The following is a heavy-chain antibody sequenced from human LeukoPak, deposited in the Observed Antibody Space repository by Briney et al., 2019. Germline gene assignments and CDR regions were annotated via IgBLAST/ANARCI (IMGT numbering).Heavy chain of an antibody. CDR3: AKSSDYYDSRGGAFDI. CDR1: GFTFSGYG. D-gene: IGHD3-22*01. Sequence: GGSLRLSCAASGFTFSGYGMHWVRQAPGKGLEWVAFIRYDGSNKYYADSVKGRFTISRDNSKNTLYLQMNSLRAEDTAVYYCAKSSDYYDSRGGAFDIWGQGTMVTVSS. J-gene: IGHJ3*02. V-gene: IGHV3-30*02. CDR2: IRYDGSNK.